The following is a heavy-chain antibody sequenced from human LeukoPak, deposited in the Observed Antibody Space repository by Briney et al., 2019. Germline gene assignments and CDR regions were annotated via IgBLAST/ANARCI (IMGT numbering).Heavy chain of an antibody. D-gene: IGHD4-17*01. V-gene: IGHV3-30-3*01. CDR3: ARGDYGFDY. Sequence: GGSLRLSCAASGFTVSSNYMSWVRQAPGKGLEWVAVISYDGSNKYYADSVKGRFTISRDNSKNTLYLQMNSLRAEDTAVYYCARGDYGFDYWGQGTLVTVSS. J-gene: IGHJ4*02. CDR2: ISYDGSNK. CDR1: GFTVSSNY.